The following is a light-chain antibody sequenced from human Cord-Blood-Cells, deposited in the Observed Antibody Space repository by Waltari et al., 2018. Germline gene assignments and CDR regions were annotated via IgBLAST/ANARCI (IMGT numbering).Light chain of an antibody. CDR2: DVS. CDR1: SSDVGGYNY. J-gene: IGLJ3*02. CDR3: SSYTSSSTWV. V-gene: IGLV2-14*01. Sequence: QSALTQPASVSGSPGQSITIPCTGTSSDVGGYNYVSWYQQHPGKAPKLMIYDVSNRPSGVSNRFSGSKSGNTASLTISGLQAEDEADYYCSSYTSSSTWVFGGWTKLTVL.